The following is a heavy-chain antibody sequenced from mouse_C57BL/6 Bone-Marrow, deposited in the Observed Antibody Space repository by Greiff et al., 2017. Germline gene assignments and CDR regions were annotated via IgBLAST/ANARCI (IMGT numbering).Heavy chain of an antibody. Sequence: VQLQQSGPELVKPGASVKMSCKASGYTFTDYNMHWVKQSHGKSLEWIGYINPNNGGTSYIHKFKGQVTFTVNKSSSTTYMELRSLTSEESAVYYCARGDLLWLRRAFAYGGQGTLVTVSA. V-gene: IGHV1-22*01. CDR1: GYTFTDYN. D-gene: IGHD2-2*01. CDR3: ARGDLLWLRRAFAY. CDR2: INPNNGGT. J-gene: IGHJ3*01.